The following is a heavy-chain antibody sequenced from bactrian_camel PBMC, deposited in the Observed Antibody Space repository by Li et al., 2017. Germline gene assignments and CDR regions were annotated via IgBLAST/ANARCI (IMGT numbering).Heavy chain of an antibody. Sequence: QVQLVESGGGSVQAGGSLRLSCKASGWTYCMGWFRQAPGKEREGVAAIYTGAGSTYYAESVKGRFTISKDVAKNTLYLQMNSLKSDDTAMYFCAADSSSWYHYYRWGRGTQVTVS. D-gene: IGHD6*01. V-gene: IGHV3S54*01. CDR1: GWTYC. CDR2: IYTGAGST. J-gene: IGHJ4*01. CDR3: AADSSSWYHYYR.